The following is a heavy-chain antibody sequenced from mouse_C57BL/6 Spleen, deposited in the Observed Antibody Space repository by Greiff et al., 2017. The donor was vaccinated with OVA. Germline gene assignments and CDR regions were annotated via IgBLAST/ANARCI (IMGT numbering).Heavy chain of an antibody. V-gene: IGHV5-16*01. J-gene: IGHJ2*01. CDR1: GFTFSDYY. Sequence: DVKLVESEGGLVQPGSSMKLSCTASGFTFSDYYMAWVRQVPEKGLEWVANINYDGSSTYYLDSLKSRFIISRDNAKNILYLQMSSLKSEDTATYYCARETGRYFDYWGQGTTLTVSS. CDR2: INYDGSST. CDR3: ARETGRYFDY. D-gene: IGHD4-1*01.